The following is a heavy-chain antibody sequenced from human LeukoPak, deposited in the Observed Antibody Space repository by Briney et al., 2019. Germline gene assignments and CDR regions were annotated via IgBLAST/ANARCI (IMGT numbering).Heavy chain of an antibody. Sequence: PGGSLRLSCAASGFTFSSYAMNWVRQAPGKGLEWVSCITTGSTYIYCANSVKGRFTISRDNAKNSLYLQMTSLRAEDTAVYYCARHRTASDYWGQGTLVTVSS. CDR1: GFTFSSYA. CDR2: ITTGSTYI. CDR3: ARHRTASDY. J-gene: IGHJ4*02. V-gene: IGHV3-21*01. D-gene: IGHD3-16*02.